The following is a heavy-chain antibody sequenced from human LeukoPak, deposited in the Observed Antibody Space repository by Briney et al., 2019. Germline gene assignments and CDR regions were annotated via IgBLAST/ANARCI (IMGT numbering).Heavy chain of an antibody. V-gene: IGHV4-34*01. D-gene: IGHD3-22*01. CDR3: ATYRTMIVVSLKPPWAFDI. J-gene: IGHJ3*02. CDR2: INHSGST. Sequence: PSETLSLTCAVYGGSFSGYYWSWIRQPPGKGLEWIGEINHSGSTNYNPSLKSRGTISVDTSKNQFSLKLSSVTAADTPVYSCATYRTMIVVSLKPPWAFDIWGQGTMVTVSS. CDR1: GGSFSGYY.